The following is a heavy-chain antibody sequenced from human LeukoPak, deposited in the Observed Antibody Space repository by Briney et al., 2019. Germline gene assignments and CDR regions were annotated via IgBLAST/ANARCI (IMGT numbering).Heavy chain of an antibody. Sequence: GGSLRLSCAASGFTFSSYYMSWVRQAPGRGLEWVANIKQDGSEKFYVDSVKGRFTISRDNAKDSLYLQMNSLRAEDTAAYYCARGSYGYVDYWGQGTLVTVSS. CDR2: IKQDGSEK. V-gene: IGHV3-7*01. CDR1: GFTFSSYY. D-gene: IGHD5-18*01. CDR3: ARGSYGYVDY. J-gene: IGHJ4*02.